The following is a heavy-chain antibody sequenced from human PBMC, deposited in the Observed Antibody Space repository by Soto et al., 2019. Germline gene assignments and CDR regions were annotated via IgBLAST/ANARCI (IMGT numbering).Heavy chain of an antibody. V-gene: IGHV4-4*07. Sequence: SETLSLTCTVSGGAIGTYYWTWIRQPAGKGLEWIGRIYSSGSTKYNPSLQSRVTMSLDTPNNQFSLRLTSVTAADTAVYYCGGGQRVFGWFDPWGQGTLVTVSS. CDR1: GGAIGTYY. J-gene: IGHJ5*02. D-gene: IGHD3-16*02. CDR2: IYSSGST. CDR3: GGGQRVFGWFDP.